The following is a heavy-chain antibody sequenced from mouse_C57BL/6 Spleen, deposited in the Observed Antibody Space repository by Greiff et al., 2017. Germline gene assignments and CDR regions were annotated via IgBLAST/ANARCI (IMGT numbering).Heavy chain of an antibody. J-gene: IGHJ2*01. V-gene: IGHV1-72*01. Sequence: QVQLQQPGAELVKPGASVTLSCKASGYTFTSYWMHWVKQRPGRGLEWIGRIVPNSGGTKYNEKFKSKATLTVDKPSSTAYMQLSSLTSEDSAVYYCSIHYGNSFDYWGQGTTLTVSS. D-gene: IGHD2-1*01. CDR3: SIHYGNSFDY. CDR2: IVPNSGGT. CDR1: GYTFTSYW.